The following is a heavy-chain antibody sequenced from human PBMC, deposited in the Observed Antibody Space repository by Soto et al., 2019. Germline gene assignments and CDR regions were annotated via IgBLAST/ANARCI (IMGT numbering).Heavy chain of an antibody. CDR1: GFPFNDYY. J-gene: IGHJ4*02. Sequence: GGSLRLSCATSGFPFNDYYMTWIRQAPGKGLEWLSHISPKSTFRNYADSVKGRFTISRDNSKNTLYLQMNSLRVEDTAVYYCTPRGDPPGRTSGYWGQGTTVTVSS. D-gene: IGHD1-26*01. CDR3: TPRGDPPGRTSGY. V-gene: IGHV3-11*03. CDR2: ISPKSTFR.